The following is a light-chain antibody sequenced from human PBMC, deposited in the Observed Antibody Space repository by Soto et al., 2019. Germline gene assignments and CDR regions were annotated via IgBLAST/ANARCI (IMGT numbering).Light chain of an antibody. Sequence: QSALTQPRSVSGSPGQSVTISCTGSSSDVGRFDYVSWYQQNPGQAPKLMIYDVTNRPSGVPGRFSGSKSSNTASLTISGLQAEEEADFYCCPYSGTTTLVFGGGTHLTVL. CDR1: SSDVGRFDY. J-gene: IGLJ3*02. V-gene: IGLV2-11*01. CDR2: DVT. CDR3: CPYSGTTTLV.